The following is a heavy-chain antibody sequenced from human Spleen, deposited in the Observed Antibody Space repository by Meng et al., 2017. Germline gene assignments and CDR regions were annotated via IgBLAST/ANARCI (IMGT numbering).Heavy chain of an antibody. CDR1: GGTFSSYI. V-gene: IGHV1-69*10. CDR2: VIPMFGEA. CDR3: AREKSPGHFDY. Sequence: QVQLVQSGAAVKKPGSSVKVSCKSSGGTFSSYIISWVRQAPGQGLEWMGGVIPMFGEANYAQKFQGRVTITADKSTGTAYMELRRLRSEDTAVYYCAREKSPGHFDYFGQGILVTVSS. J-gene: IGHJ4*02.